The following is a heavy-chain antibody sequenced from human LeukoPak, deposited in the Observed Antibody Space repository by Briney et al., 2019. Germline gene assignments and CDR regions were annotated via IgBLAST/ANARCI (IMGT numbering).Heavy chain of an antibody. J-gene: IGHJ4*02. CDR3: ARNLSPDFDY. D-gene: IGHD1-14*01. Sequence: SQTLSLTCAISGDTVSRNSAAWNWIRQSPSRGLEWLGRTYYRSKWLHEYALSVESRISINPDTSKNQFSLQLNSVTPEDTAVYYCARNLSPDFDYWGQGTLVTVSS. CDR2: TYYRSKWLH. CDR1: GDTVSRNSAA. V-gene: IGHV6-1*01.